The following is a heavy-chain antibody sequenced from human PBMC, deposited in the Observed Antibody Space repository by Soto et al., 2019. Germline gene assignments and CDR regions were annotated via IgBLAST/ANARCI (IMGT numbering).Heavy chain of an antibody. J-gene: IGHJ3*01. CDR2: VSHDGKTE. D-gene: IGHD3-22*01. V-gene: IGHV3-30*04. CDR1: GFTFSSYA. Sequence: QVQLVESGGGVVQPGRSLRLSCAASGFTFSSYAMHWVRQAPGKGLEWVAVVSHDGKTEYHAASVKGRFTISRDTSANILSLQMKSLRDEDTAVYYCGREPYISGHYSGGCDVWGQGTMVTVSS. CDR3: GREPYISGHYSGGCDV.